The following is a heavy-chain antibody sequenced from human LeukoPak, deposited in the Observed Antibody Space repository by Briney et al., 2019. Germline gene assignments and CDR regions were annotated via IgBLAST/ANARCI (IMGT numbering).Heavy chain of an antibody. D-gene: IGHD3-9*01. V-gene: IGHV1-18*01. CDR2: ISPRNGNT. CDR1: GYTFTMYG. Sequence: GASVKVSCKTSGYTFTMYGVSWVRQAPGRGLQWLGRISPRNGNTAYAQDLQGRVTMTTDTSTTTAYLELRSLRSDDTAIYYCARDLNYVTLGYNILADVGYYFDYWGQGSLVTVSS. J-gene: IGHJ4*02. CDR3: ARDLNYVTLGYNILADVGYYFDY.